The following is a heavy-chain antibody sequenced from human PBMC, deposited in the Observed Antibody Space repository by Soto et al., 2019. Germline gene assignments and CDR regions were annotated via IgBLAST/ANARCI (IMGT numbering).Heavy chain of an antibody. CDR3: AKGPSYNDSHFDH. V-gene: IGHV3-30*18. Sequence: GGSLRLSCAASEFTFSNYAMHWVRQAPGKGLQWLAVISYDGNNKYYADSVEGRFTISRDNSKNTVYLQMNSLRLEDTAVYYCAKGPSYNDSHFDHWSQGTLVPGSS. D-gene: IGHD1-1*01. J-gene: IGHJ4*02. CDR2: ISYDGNNK. CDR1: EFTFSNYA.